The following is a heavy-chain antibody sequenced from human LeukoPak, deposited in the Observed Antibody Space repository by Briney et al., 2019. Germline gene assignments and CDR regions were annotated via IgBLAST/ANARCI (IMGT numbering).Heavy chain of an antibody. D-gene: IGHD1-26*01. J-gene: IGHJ4*02. Sequence: ASVKVSCKASGYTFTGYYMYWVRQAPGQGLEWMGRINPNSGGINYAQKFQGRVTMTRDTSISTVYMELSRLRSDGTAVYYCARDAENSGSYYFDYWGQGTLVTVSS. V-gene: IGHV1-2*06. CDR1: GYTFTGYY. CDR2: INPNSGGI. CDR3: ARDAENSGSYYFDY.